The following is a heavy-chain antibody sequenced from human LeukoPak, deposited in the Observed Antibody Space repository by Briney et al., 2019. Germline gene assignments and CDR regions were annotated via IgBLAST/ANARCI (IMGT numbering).Heavy chain of an antibody. J-gene: IGHJ4*02. CDR2: IYHSGST. V-gene: IGHV4-4*02. CDR1: GGSISSSNW. CDR3: ARSRQRIAVALFDY. D-gene: IGHD6-19*01. Sequence: SETLSLTCAVSGGSISSSNWWSWVRQPPGKGLEWIGEIYHSGSTNYNPSLKSRVTISVDKSKNQFSLKLSSVTAADTAVYYCARSRQRIAVALFDYWGQGTLVTVSS.